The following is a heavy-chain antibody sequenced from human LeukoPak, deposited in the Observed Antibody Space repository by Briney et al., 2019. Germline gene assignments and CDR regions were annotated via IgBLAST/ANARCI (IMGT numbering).Heavy chain of an antibody. CDR3: AAAAAGSGWYWFDP. J-gene: IGHJ5*02. V-gene: IGHV1-58*02. CDR1: GFTFTSSA. Sequence: SVKVSCKASGFTFTSSAIQWVRQARGQRLEWIGWIVVGSGNTNYAQKFQERVTITRDMSTSTAYMELSSLRSEDTAVYYCAAAAAGSGWYWFDPWGQGTLVTVSS. D-gene: IGHD6-19*01. CDR2: IVVGSGNT.